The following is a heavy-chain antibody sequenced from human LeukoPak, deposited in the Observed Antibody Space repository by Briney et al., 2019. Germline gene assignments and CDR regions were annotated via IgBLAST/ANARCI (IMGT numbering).Heavy chain of an antibody. CDR3: ARFCGGDCYADT. CDR2: IYRSGST. J-gene: IGHJ5*02. Sequence: SETLSPTCTVSGSSISNDYFWGWIRQPPGKGLEWIGTIYRSGSTYYNPSLRSRVTISLDTSKNQFSLKLTSVTAGDTAVYYCARFCGGDCYADTWGQGTLVSVSS. CDR1: GSSISNDYF. D-gene: IGHD2-21*02. V-gene: IGHV4-38-2*02.